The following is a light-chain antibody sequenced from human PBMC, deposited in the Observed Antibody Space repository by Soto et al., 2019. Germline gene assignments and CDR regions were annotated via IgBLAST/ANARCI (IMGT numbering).Light chain of an antibody. CDR1: SSDVGGYNY. V-gene: IGLV2-14*01. CDR2: DVS. J-gene: IGLJ2*01. Sequence: QSVLTQPASVSGSPGQSITISCTGTSSDVGGYNYVSWYQQHPGKAPKLMIYDVSNRPSGVSNRFSSSKSGNTASLTISGLQAEDEADYYCSSYTSSSTLVVFGAGTTLTVL. CDR3: SSYTSSSTLVV.